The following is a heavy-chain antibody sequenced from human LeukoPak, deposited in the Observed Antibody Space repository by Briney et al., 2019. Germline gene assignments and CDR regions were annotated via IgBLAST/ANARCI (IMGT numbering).Heavy chain of an antibody. Sequence: KTSETLSLTCTVSGGSISSYHWSWTRQPPGKGLEWIGYIYYSGSTNYNPSLKSRVTISVDTSKNQFSLKLSSVTAADTAVYYCARVSLRAFDIWGQGTMVTVSS. CDR2: IYYSGST. CDR1: GGSISSYH. V-gene: IGHV4-59*01. CDR3: ARVSLRAFDI. J-gene: IGHJ3*02.